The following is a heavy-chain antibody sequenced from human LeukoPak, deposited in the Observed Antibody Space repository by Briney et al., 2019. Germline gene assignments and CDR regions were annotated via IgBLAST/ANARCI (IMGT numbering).Heavy chain of an antibody. D-gene: IGHD6-13*01. CDR1: GFTFSNYW. CDR2: IKQDGSEK. J-gene: IGHJ4*02. CDR3: ARAAGSSWFSDY. Sequence: GGSLRLSCAASGFTFSNYWMTWVRQVPGKGLEWVANIKQDGSEKNYVDSVKGRFTISRDNAKSSLYLQMNSLRAEDTAVYYCARAAGSSWFSDYWGQGTLVTVSS. V-gene: IGHV3-7*03.